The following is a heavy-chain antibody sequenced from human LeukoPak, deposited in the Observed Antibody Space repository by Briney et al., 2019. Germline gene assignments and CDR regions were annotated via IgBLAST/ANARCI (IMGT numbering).Heavy chain of an antibody. J-gene: IGHJ6*04. CDR3: AEGTYYYYGMDV. CDR1: GFTFSSYS. V-gene: IGHV3-21*01. Sequence: GGSLRLSCAASGFTFSSYSVNWVRQAPGKGLEWVSSISSSSSYIYYADSVKGRFTISRDNAKNSLYLQMNSLRAEDTAVYYCAEGTYYYYGMDVWGKGTTVTVSS. CDR2: ISSSSSYI.